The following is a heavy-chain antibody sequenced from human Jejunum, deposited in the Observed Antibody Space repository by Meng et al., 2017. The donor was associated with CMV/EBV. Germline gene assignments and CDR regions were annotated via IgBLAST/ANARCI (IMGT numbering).Heavy chain of an antibody. J-gene: IGHJ4*02. CDR2: ISGSGDST. CDR1: GFTVSSYA. V-gene: IGHV3-23*01. CDR3: AKGRGATAAASNY. Sequence: SGFTVSSYAMSWVRQAPGKGLEWVSVISGSGDSTYYADSVKGRFTISRDNSKNTLYLQMNSLRAEDTAVYYCAKGRGATAAASNYWGQGARVTVSS. D-gene: IGHD6-13*01.